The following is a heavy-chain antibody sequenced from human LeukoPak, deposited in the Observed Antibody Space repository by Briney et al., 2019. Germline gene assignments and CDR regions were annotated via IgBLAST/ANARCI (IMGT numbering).Heavy chain of an antibody. CDR1: GGSISGYY. CDR3: ARHPTYYYDSSGYYDY. D-gene: IGHD3-22*01. Sequence: SETLSLTCTVSGGSISGYYWSWIRQPPGKGLEWIGYIYNSGSTNYNPSLKSRVTISVDTSKNQFSLKLSSVTAADTAAYYCARHPTYYYDSSGYYDYWGQGTLVTVSS. CDR2: IYNSGST. V-gene: IGHV4-59*08. J-gene: IGHJ4*02.